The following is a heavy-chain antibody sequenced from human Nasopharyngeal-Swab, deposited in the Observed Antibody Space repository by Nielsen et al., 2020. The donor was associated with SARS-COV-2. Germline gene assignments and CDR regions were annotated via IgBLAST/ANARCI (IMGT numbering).Heavy chain of an antibody. CDR2: IYYSGST. Sequence: SETLSLTCTVSGGSISSYYWSWIRQPPGKGLEWIGYIYYSGSTNYNPSLKSRVTISVDTSKNQFSLKLSSVTAADTAVYCCASSFQYVWGSYRLDYWGQGTLVTVSS. V-gene: IGHV4-59*01. CDR1: GGSISSYY. J-gene: IGHJ4*02. CDR3: ASSFQYVWGSYRLDY. D-gene: IGHD3-16*02.